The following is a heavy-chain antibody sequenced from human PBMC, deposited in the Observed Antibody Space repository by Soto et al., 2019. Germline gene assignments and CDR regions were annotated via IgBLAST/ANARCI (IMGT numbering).Heavy chain of an antibody. J-gene: IGHJ4*02. V-gene: IGHV3-48*01. Sequence: EVQLVESGGGLVQPGGSLRLSCAASGFTFSGYSMNLVRHAPGKGLEWVSYISSGSSAIYYADSVKGRFTISRDNAKNSLHLQMNSLRAEDTAVYYCARDGRLTYYEFWSGYFDCWGQGTLVTVSS. CDR2: ISSGSSAI. D-gene: IGHD3-3*01. CDR1: GFTFSGYS. CDR3: ARDGRLTYYEFWSGYFDC.